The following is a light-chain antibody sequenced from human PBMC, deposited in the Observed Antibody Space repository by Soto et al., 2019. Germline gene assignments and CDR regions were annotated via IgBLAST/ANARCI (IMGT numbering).Light chain of an antibody. CDR1: QSVFSSSTNKNY. CDR2: WAS. Sequence: DFVLTPSPDSLAVSLGERATINCKSSQSVFSSSTNKNYLAWFQQKPGQPPKLLIYWASTRKSGVPDRFSGSGSGTDFTLTITSLQAEDVAVYYCQQYHSDPTTFGQGTRLAIK. J-gene: IGKJ5*01. V-gene: IGKV4-1*01. CDR3: QQYHSDPTT.